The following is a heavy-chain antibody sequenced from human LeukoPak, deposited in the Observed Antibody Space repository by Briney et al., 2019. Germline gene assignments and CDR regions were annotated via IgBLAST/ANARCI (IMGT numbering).Heavy chain of an antibody. CDR2: IYYSGST. J-gene: IGHJ4*02. V-gene: IGHV4-30-4*08. D-gene: IGHD3-10*01. Sequence: PSQTLSLTCTVSGGSISSGDYYWSWIRQPPGKGLEWIGYIYYSGSTYYNPSLKSRVTISVDTSKNQFSLKLSSVTAADTAVYYCARGSRWGITMVRGVIVKHTPVFDYWGQGTLVTVSS. CDR1: GGSISSGDYY. CDR3: ARGSRWGITMVRGVIVKHTPVFDY.